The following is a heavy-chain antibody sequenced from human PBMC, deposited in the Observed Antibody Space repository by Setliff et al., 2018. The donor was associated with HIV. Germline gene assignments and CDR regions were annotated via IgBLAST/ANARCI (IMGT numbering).Heavy chain of an antibody. J-gene: IGHJ5*02. V-gene: IGHV4-59*11. Sequence: PSETLSLTCTVSGGSINSHYWTWIRQPPGKGLEWIGYIYYSGSTNYNPSLKSRVTISVDTSKNQFSLKLNSVTAADTAVYYCARGLVPHFDPWGQGTQVTVSS. CDR2: IYYSGST. CDR3: ARGLVPHFDP. CDR1: GGSINSHY.